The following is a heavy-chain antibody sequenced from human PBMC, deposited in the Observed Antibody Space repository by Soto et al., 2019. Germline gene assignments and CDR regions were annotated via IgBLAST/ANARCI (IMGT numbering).Heavy chain of an antibody. Sequence: SEILSLTCTVSGGSISSYYWSWIRQPPGKGLEWIGYIYYSGSTNYNPSLKSRVTISVDTSKNQFSLKLSSVTAADTAVYYCARGAEWLLYGNWFDPWGQGTLVTVSS. V-gene: IGHV4-59*01. CDR2: IYYSGST. CDR1: GGSISSYY. D-gene: IGHD3-3*01. J-gene: IGHJ5*02. CDR3: ARGAEWLLYGNWFDP.